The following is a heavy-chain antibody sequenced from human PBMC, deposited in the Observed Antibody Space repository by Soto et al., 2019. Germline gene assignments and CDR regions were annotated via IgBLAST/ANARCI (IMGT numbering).Heavy chain of an antibody. V-gene: IGHV4-59*01. CDR3: ARGPGRAEAGKFDY. J-gene: IGHJ4*02. CDR1: GGSISSFY. CDR2: IYYIGST. Sequence: SETLSLTCTASGGSISSFYRSWIRQSPGKGLEWIGYIYYIGSTNFNPSLKSRVTISLDMSKNQFSLKLSSVTAADTAVYFCARGPGRAEAGKFDYWGQGTLVTVSS. D-gene: IGHD6-19*01.